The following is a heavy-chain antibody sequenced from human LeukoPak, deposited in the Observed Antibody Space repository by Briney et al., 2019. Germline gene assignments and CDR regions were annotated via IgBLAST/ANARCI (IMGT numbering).Heavy chain of an antibody. J-gene: IGHJ6*03. Sequence: SETLSLTCTVSGGSISSSSYYWGWIRQPPGKGLEWIGSIYYSGSTYYNPSLKSRVTISVDTSKNQFSLKLSSVTATDTAVYYCARSGITIFGVVKSFYYYYMDVWGKGTTVTVSS. CDR2: IYYSGST. D-gene: IGHD3-3*01. CDR1: GGSISSSSYY. CDR3: ARSGITIFGVVKSFYYYYMDV. V-gene: IGHV4-39*07.